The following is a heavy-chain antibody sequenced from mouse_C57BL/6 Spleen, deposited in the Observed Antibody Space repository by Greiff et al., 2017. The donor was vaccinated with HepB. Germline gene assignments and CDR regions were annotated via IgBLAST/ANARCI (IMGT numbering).Heavy chain of an antibody. J-gene: IGHJ3*01. CDR1: GYTFTSYW. CDR2: IQPNSGST. D-gene: IGHD1-1*01. CDR3: ARPSSYECAY. V-gene: IGHV1-64*01. Sequence: QVQLQQPGAELVKPGASVKLSCKASGYTFTSYWMHWVKQRPGQGLEWIGMIQPNSGSTNYNEKFKSKATLTVDKSSSTAYMQLSSLTSEDSAVYYCARPSSYECAYWGQGTLVTVSA.